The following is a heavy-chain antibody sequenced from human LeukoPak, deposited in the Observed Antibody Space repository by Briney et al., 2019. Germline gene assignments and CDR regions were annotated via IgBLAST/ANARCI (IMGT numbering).Heavy chain of an antibody. CDR1: GYTLTELS. J-gene: IGHJ4*02. V-gene: IGHV1-24*01. CDR3: ARAGDRDGYNYYY. CDR2: FDPEDGET. Sequence: ASVKVSCKVSGYTLTELSMHWVRQAPGKGLEWMGGFDPEDGETIYAQKFQGRVTMTRDTSTSTVYMEPSSLRSEDTAVYYCARAGDRDGYNYYYWGQGTLVTVSS. D-gene: IGHD5-24*01.